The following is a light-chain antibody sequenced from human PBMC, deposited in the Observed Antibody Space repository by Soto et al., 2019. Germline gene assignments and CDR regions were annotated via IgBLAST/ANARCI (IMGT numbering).Light chain of an antibody. CDR2: GAS. V-gene: IGKV3-20*01. CDR1: QNVGSRY. J-gene: IGKJ1*01. CDR3: QQYGTLLWT. Sequence: IVLTQSQGTLSLSPGAGFTLAVSASQNVGSRYLAWYQQTNGQAPSILMYGASNRDTGIPDRFSGIWSGTVFTLPLSRLEPEDFEVYHCQQYGTLLWTFGQGTKV.